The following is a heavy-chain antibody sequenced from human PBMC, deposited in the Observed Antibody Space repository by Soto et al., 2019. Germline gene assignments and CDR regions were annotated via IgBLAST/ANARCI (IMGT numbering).Heavy chain of an antibody. V-gene: IGHV3-15*07. J-gene: IGHJ4*01. D-gene: IGHD3-22*01. Sequence: AWGSLRLSCAASGFTFRNAWINWVRQPPGKGLEWVGRIKSKTDGGTTTYAAPVKGRFAISRDDSKNIVYLQMNSLRIEDTAVYYCTTDFYSPMILVRFDHRGYGPLVTVSS. CDR2: IKSKTDGGTT. CDR1: GFTFRNAW. CDR3: TTDFYSPMILVRFDH.